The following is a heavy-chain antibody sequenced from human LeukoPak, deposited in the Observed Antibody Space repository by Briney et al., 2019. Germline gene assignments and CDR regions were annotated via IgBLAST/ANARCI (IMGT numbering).Heavy chain of an antibody. CDR3: ASLRKRGGAFDI. Sequence: SETLSLTCTVSGGSISSYYWIWIRQPPGKGLEWIGYIYYSGSTNYNPSLKSRVTISVDTSKNQFSLKLRSVTAADTAVYYCASLRKRGGAFDIWGQGTMVTVSS. CDR2: IYYSGST. V-gene: IGHV4-59*12. J-gene: IGHJ3*02. CDR1: GGSISSYY.